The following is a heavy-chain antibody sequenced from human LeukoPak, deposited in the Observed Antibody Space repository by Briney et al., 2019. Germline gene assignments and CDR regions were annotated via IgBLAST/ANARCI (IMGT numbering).Heavy chain of an antibody. V-gene: IGHV3-11*01. CDR2: ISGDSDTI. D-gene: IGHD3-10*01. CDR3: ARRRFGQYFDY. CDR1: GFTFSDYY. J-gene: IGHJ4*02. Sequence: PGGSLRLSCAASGFTFSDYYMSWIRQAPGKGLEEFSYISGDSDTIYYADSVKGRFTISRDNAKKSLFLQMNSLRAEDTAIYYCARRRFGQYFDYWGQGTLVTVSS.